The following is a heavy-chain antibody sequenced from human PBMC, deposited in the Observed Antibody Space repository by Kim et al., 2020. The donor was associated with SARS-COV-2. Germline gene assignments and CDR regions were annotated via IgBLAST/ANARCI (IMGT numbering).Heavy chain of an antibody. CDR3: ARDPRAVIRMVRGVIIPYYFDY. CDR2: ISYDGSNK. J-gene: IGHJ4*02. V-gene: IGHV3-33*05. CDR1: GFTFSSYG. Sequence: GGSLRLSCAASGFTFSSYGMYWVRQAPGKGLEWVAVISYDGSNKYYADSVKGRFTISRDNSKNTLYLQMNSLRAEDTAVYYCARDPRAVIRMVRGVIIPYYFDYWGQGTLVTVSS. D-gene: IGHD3-10*01.